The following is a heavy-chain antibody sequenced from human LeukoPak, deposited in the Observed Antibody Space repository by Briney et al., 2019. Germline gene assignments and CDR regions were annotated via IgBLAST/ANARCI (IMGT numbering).Heavy chain of an antibody. CDR2: IYTSGST. V-gene: IGHV4-4*07. CDR3: ARVGPYYMDAFDI. Sequence: SETLCLTCTVSGGSINSYYWSWIRQPAGKELEGIGRIYTSGSTNYNPSLKSRVTISVDTSKNQFSLKLSSVTAADTAVYYCARVGPYYMDAFDIWGQGTMVTVSS. J-gene: IGHJ3*02. D-gene: IGHD3-10*01. CDR1: GGSINSYY.